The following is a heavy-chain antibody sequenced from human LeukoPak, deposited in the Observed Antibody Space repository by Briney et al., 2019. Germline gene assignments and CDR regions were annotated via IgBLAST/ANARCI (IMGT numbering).Heavy chain of an antibody. D-gene: IGHD3-22*01. CDR2: ISGSGGST. V-gene: IGHV3-23*01. CDR3: AKVRDYYDSSGYLINFDY. CDR1: GFTFSSYA. J-gene: IGHJ4*02. Sequence: PGGSLRLSCAASGFTFSSYAMSWVRQAPGKGLEWVSAISGSGGSTYYADSVKGRFTISRDNSKNTLYLQMNSLRAEDTAVYYCAKVRDYYDSSGYLINFDYWGQGTLVTVPS.